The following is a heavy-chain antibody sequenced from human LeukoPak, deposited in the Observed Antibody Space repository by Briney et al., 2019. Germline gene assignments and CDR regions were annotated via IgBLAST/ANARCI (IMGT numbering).Heavy chain of an antibody. J-gene: IGHJ4*02. V-gene: IGHV3-11*01. CDR1: GFTFSDYY. D-gene: IGHD1-26*01. CDR3: ARDDNGVGSRTRWFGSHYPDY. CDR2: ISSSGSTI. Sequence: GGSLRLSCAASGFTFSDYYMSWIRQAPGKGLEWVSYISSSGSTIYYADSVKGRFTISRDNAKNSLYLQMNSLRAEDTAVYYCARDDNGVGSRTRWFGSHYPDYWGQGTLVTVSS.